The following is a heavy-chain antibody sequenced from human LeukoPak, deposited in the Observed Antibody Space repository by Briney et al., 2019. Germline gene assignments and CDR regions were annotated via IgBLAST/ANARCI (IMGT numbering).Heavy chain of an antibody. CDR1: GFTFNTYS. CDR3: AREPSESSAWYDL. Sequence: KPGGSLRLSCVASGFTFNTYSMNWVRQAPGKGLEWVSFVSSGSSYIYYADSVKGRFTISRDNARNSLYLQMNSLRAEDTAVYYCAREPSESSAWYDLWGQGTLVTVSS. V-gene: IGHV3-21*01. J-gene: IGHJ5*02. D-gene: IGHD6-19*01. CDR2: VSSGSSYI.